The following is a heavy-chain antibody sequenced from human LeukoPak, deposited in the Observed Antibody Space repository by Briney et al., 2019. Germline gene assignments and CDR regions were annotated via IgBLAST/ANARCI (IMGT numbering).Heavy chain of an antibody. CDR1: GFTFSNHG. CDR2: IRGSGFST. J-gene: IGHJ3*02. Sequence: GGSMRLSCAASGFTFSNHGMSWVRQAPGKGLEWVSGIRGSGFSTDYADSVKGRFTISRDNSKNTLYLQMNSLRVEDTAVYYCAKAGFYDILTDGLDIWGQGTMVIVSS. CDR3: AKAGFYDILTDGLDI. V-gene: IGHV3-23*01. D-gene: IGHD3-9*01.